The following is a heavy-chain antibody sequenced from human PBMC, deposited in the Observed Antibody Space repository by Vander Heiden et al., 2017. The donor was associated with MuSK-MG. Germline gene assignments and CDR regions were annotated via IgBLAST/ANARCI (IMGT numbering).Heavy chain of an antibody. D-gene: IGHD6-19*01. CDR2: ISSDGNKK. Sequence: QVQLVESGGGVVQPGRSMRLSCAASGFTFSRYAIHWVRQAPGKGLEWVAVISSDGNKKYYADSVKGRFTISRDNSKNTLYLQMNSLRAEDTAVYYCARDSSSSGWYGYCDYWGQGTLVTVSS. V-gene: IGHV3-30*04. CDR3: ARDSSSSGWYGYCDY. J-gene: IGHJ4*02. CDR1: GFTFSRYA.